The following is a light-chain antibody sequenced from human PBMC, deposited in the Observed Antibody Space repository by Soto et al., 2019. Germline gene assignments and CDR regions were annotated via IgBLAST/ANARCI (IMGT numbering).Light chain of an antibody. CDR1: QGISSY. CDR2: AAS. Sequence: AIRMTQSPSSLSASTGDRVTITCRASQGISSYLACYQQKPGKAPKLLIYAASTLQSGVPSRFSGSGSGTDFTLTISCLQSEDFATYYCQQYYSYPGTFGPGTKLDIK. V-gene: IGKV1-8*01. J-gene: IGKJ3*01. CDR3: QQYYSYPGT.